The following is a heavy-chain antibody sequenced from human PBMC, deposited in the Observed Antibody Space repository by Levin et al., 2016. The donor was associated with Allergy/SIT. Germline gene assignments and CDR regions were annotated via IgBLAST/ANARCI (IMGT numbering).Heavy chain of an antibody. J-gene: IGHJ6*02. Sequence: GGSLRLSCAASGFTFSSYWMHWVRQAPGKGLVWVSRINSDGSSTSYADSVKGRFTISRDNAKNTLYLQMNSLRAEDTAVYYCARGGSSSWYDPLYYYYYGMDVWGQGTTVTVSS. CDR3: ARGGSSSWYDPLYYYYYGMDV. CDR1: GFTFSSYW. CDR2: INSDGSST. D-gene: IGHD6-13*01. V-gene: IGHV3-74*01.